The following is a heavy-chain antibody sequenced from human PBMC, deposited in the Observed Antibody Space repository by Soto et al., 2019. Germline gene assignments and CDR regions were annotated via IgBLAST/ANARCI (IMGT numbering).Heavy chain of an antibody. D-gene: IGHD3-22*01. CDR1: GFTFSSYD. CDR2: IGTAGDT. J-gene: IGHJ6*02. CDR3: ARETYDSSGPGCYGLDV. V-gene: IGHV3-13*01. Sequence: GGSLRLSCAASGFTFSSYDMHWVRQATGKGLEWVSAIGTAGDTYYPGSVKGRFTISRENAKNSLYLQMNSLRAGDTAVYYCARETYDSSGPGCYGLDVWGQGTTVTVSS.